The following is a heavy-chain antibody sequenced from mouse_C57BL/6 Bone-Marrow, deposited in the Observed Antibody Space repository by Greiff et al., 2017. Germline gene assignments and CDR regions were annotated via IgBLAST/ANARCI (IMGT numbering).Heavy chain of an antibody. CDR2: ISGGGGNT. D-gene: IGHD1-1*01. CDR1: GFTFSSYT. Sequence: EVKLVESGGGLVKPGGSLKLSCAASGFTFSSYTMSWVRQTPEKRLQWVAAISGGGGNTYYPDSVKGRFTISRDNDKNLLYLQMSRLRSEDTALYYCSRQVTTVLATKYFDVWGTGTTVTVSS. J-gene: IGHJ1*03. CDR3: SRQVTTVLATKYFDV. V-gene: IGHV5-9*01.